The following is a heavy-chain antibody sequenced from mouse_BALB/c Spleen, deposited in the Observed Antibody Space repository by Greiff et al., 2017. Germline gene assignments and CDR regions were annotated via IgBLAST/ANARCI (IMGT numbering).Heavy chain of an antibody. CDR2: INPGSGGT. J-gene: IGHJ4*01. CDR1: GYAFTNYL. Sequence: QVQLQQSGAELVRPGTSVKVSCKASGYAFTNYLIEWVKQRPGQGLEWIGVINPGSGGTNYNEKFKGKATLTADISSSTAYMQLSSLTSDDSAVYFCARHAYYAMDYWGQGTSVTVSS. V-gene: IGHV1-54*01. CDR3: ARHAYYAMDY.